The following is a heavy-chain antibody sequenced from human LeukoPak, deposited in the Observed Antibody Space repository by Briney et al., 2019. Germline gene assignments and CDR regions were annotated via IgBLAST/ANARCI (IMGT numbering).Heavy chain of an antibody. CDR3: ARRGPYFDY. D-gene: IGHD3-10*01. J-gene: IGHJ4*02. CDR2: ISGSGGST. CDR1: GFTFSSYA. V-gene: IGHV3-23*01. Sequence: GGSLRLSCAASGFTFSSYAMSWVRQAPGKGLEWVSAISGSGGSTYYADSVKGRFTISRDNAKNSLYLQMNSLRPEDTSIYYCARRGPYFDYWGQGILVTVSS.